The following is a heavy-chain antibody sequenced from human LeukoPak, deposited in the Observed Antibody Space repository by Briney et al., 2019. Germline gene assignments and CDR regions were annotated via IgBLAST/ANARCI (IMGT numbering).Heavy chain of an antibody. CDR2: ISYDGSNK. Sequence: GRSLRLSCAASGFTFNSYAMHWVRQAPGKGLEWVAVISYDGSNKNYADSVKGRFTISRENSKNTLYLQMNSLRAEDTAVYYCARDYYASSGYYSFGYWGQGTLVTVSS. V-gene: IGHV3-30*01. J-gene: IGHJ4*02. D-gene: IGHD3-22*01. CDR1: GFTFNSYA. CDR3: ARDYYASSGYYSFGY.